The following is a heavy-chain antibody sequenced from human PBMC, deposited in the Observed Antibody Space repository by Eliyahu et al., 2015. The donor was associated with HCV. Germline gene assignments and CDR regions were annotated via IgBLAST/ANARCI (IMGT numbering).Heavy chain of an antibody. J-gene: IGHJ4*02. D-gene: IGHD1-26*01. CDR3: ARDGSIVGATYFDY. Sequence: QVQLXESGGGVVQPGXSLRLXCAXSGFTXSSYGMHWVRQAPGKGLEWVAVIWYDGSNKYYADSVKGRFTISRDNSKNTLYLQMNSLRAEDTAVYYCARDGSIVGATYFDYWGQGTLVTVSS. V-gene: IGHV3-33*01. CDR2: IWYDGSNK. CDR1: GFTXSSYG.